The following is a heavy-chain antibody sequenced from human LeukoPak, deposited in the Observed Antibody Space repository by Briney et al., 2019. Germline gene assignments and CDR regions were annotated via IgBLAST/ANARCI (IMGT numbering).Heavy chain of an antibody. V-gene: IGHV3-48*04. Sequence: GGSLRLSCAVSGFPLSSYSINWVRQAPGKGLEWVSYISSSRITIYYADSVKGRFTISRDNAKNSLYLQMNSLRAEDTALYYCAKVRSRAAASIYPYMDVWGKGTTVTVSS. CDR1: GFPLSSYS. J-gene: IGHJ6*03. CDR3: AKVRSRAAASIYPYMDV. D-gene: IGHD6-13*01. CDR2: ISSSRITI.